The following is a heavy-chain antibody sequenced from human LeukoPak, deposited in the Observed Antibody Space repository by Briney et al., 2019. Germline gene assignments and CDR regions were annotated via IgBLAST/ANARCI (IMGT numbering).Heavy chain of an antibody. Sequence: ASVKVSCKASGGTFSSYAISWVRQAPGQGLEWMGRIIPIFGTANYAQKFQGRVTITTDESTSTAYMELSSLRSEDTAVYYCASASIEVAGSDAFDIWGQGTMVTVSS. D-gene: IGHD6-19*01. CDR2: IIPIFGTA. CDR1: GGTFSSYA. J-gene: IGHJ3*02. CDR3: ASASIEVAGSDAFDI. V-gene: IGHV1-69*05.